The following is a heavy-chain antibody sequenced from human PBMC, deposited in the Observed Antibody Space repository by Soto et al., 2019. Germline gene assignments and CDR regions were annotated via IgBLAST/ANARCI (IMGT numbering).Heavy chain of an antibody. J-gene: IGHJ4*02. D-gene: IGHD4-17*01. Sequence: PSETLSLTCTVSGCSISSYYWSWIRQPPGKGLEWVGYIYYSGSTSYNPSLKSRVTISVDTSKNQFSLKLSSVTAADTAVYYCARRYGDYFDYWGQGTLVTVSS. CDR1: GCSISSYY. V-gene: IGHV4-59*08. CDR3: ARRYGDYFDY. CDR2: IYYSGST.